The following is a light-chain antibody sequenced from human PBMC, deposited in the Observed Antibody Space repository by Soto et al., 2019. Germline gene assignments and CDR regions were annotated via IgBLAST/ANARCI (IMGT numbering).Light chain of an antibody. CDR2: WAS. J-gene: IGKJ4*01. CDR3: QQYYTTPFT. V-gene: IGKV4-1*01. CDR1: QSVLYSSNNKNY. Sequence: DIVITQYPDSLAVSLGERATINCKSSQSVLYSSNNKNYLTWYQHKPGQPPKLLIYWASTRESGVPDRFSGSGSGTDFTLTISSLQAEDVAVYYCQQYYTTPFTFGGGTKVEIK.